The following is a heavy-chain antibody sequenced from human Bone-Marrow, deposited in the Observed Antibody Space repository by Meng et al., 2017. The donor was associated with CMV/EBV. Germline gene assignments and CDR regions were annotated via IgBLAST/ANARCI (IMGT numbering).Heavy chain of an antibody. D-gene: IGHD2/OR15-2a*01. CDR2: IRYDGSNK. Sequence: GESLKISCAASGFTFSSYGMHWVRQAPGKGLEWVAFIRYDGSNKYYADSVKGRFTISRDNAKNSLYLQMNSLRAEDTAVYYCARDFFPAGYWGQGTLVTVSS. J-gene: IGHJ4*02. CDR1: GFTFSSYG. V-gene: IGHV3-30*02. CDR3: ARDFFPAGY.